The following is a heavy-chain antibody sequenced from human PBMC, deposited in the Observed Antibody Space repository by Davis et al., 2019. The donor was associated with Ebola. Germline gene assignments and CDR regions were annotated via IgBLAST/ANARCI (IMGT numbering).Heavy chain of an antibody. V-gene: IGHV3-23*03. Sequence: GESLKISCAASGFTFSRYAMNWVRQAPGKGLEYVADIYPGGSAFHVGSVRGRFTISRDDSKNMLFLQLNNLRTEDTAVYYCVREDNWAYHYWGQGTLVTVSS. J-gene: IGHJ4*02. CDR3: VREDNWAYHY. CDR2: IYPGGSA. CDR1: GFTFSRYA. D-gene: IGHD1-1*01.